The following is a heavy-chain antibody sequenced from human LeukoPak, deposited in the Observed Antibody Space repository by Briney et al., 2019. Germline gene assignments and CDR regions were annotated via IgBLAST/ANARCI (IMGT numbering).Heavy chain of an antibody. CDR3: ATLWGGSRVNDY. CDR1: GASISSSYFY. D-gene: IGHD1-26*01. J-gene: IGHJ4*02. Sequence: SETLSLTCTVSGASISSSYFYWRRLRQPPGKGLEWIGNVFHSGSTHYCPAPKSRITISVNTASKRFSLLLIATTAADTAAYFCATLWGGSRVNDYWGQGNLVTVSS. CDR2: VFHSGST. V-gene: IGHV4-39*01.